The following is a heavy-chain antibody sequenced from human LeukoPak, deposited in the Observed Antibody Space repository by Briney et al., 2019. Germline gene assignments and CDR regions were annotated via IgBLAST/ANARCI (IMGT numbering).Heavy chain of an antibody. J-gene: IGHJ6*02. CDR1: GYTFTSYA. Sequence: ALVKVSCKASGYTFTSYAMNWVRQAPGQGLEWMGWINTNTGNPTYAQGFTGRFVFSLDTSVSTAYLQISSLKAEDTAVYYCARDPRITIFGVVIYYYYGMDVWGQGTTVTVSS. D-gene: IGHD3-3*01. CDR3: ARDPRITIFGVVIYYYYGMDV. V-gene: IGHV7-4-1*02. CDR2: INTNTGNP.